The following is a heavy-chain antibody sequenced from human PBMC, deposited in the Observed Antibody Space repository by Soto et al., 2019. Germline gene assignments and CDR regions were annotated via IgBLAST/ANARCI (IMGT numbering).Heavy chain of an antibody. CDR2: ISGLNGNT. CDR1: GYSFSTYG. J-gene: IGHJ4*02. V-gene: IGHV1-18*01. D-gene: IGHD3-10*01. CDR3: ARDLFGEDGAGYFDY. Sequence: QVHLVQSGVEVTKPGASVKVSCKASGYSFSTYGISCVRQAPGQGLEWMGWISGLNGNTDYAQNLQGRVNMTTDTSTSTAYMELRSLGVDDTAMYYCARDLFGEDGAGYFDYWGQGTLVTVSS.